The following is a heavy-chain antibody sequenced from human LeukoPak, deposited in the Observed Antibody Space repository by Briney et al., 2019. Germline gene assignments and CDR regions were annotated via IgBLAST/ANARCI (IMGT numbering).Heavy chain of an antibody. V-gene: IGHV3-7*03. CDR1: GFTFSSYW. CDR2: IKEDGSEK. Sequence: GGSLRLSCTASGFTFSSYWMTWVRQAPGKGLEWVANIKEDGSEKKYVDSVKGRFTISRDNAKNSLYLQMNSLRAEDTALYYCARDWFTRLGESSPDRAFDYWGQGTLVTVSS. CDR3: ARDWFTRLGESSPDRAFDY. D-gene: IGHD3-16*02. J-gene: IGHJ4*02.